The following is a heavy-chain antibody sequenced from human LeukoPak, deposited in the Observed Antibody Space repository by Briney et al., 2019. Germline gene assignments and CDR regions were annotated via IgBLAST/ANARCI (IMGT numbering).Heavy chain of an antibody. CDR1: RFPFKHYH. CDR2: ITGSSSYI. Sequence: GVSLTLLCAASRFPFKHYHMKCVRHAPGEGREWVSSITGSSSYIYYADSVKGRFTISRDNTKNSLYLQMNSLRDEDTAVYYCVREREAGDQYRSGGWGQGSLVIV. V-gene: IGHV3-21*01. CDR3: VREREAGDQYRSGG. J-gene: IGHJ4*02. D-gene: IGHD3-3*01.